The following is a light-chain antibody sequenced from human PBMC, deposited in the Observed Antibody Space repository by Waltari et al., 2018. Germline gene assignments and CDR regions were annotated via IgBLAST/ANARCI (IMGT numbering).Light chain of an antibody. Sequence: QSALTQPRSVSGSPGQSATISCSGTRSAFNCYNYVSWYQQLPGKAPKLMIYDVVKRPSGVPDRFSASKSGNTASLTISGLQAEDEADYYCCSYVGSNVVFGGGTKLTVL. CDR1: RSAFNCYNY. V-gene: IGLV2-11*01. J-gene: IGLJ2*01. CDR2: DVV. CDR3: CSYVGSNVV.